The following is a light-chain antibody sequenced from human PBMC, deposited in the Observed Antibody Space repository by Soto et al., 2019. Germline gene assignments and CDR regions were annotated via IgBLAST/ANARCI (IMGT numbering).Light chain of an antibody. Sequence: QSALTQPASVSGSPGQSITISCTGTSSDVGSYNLVSWYQQHPGKAPKLMIYEGSKRPSGASNRFSGSKSGNTASLTISGLQAEDEADYYCCSYAGSSTYVFGTGNKVTVL. J-gene: IGLJ1*01. CDR1: SSDVGSYNL. CDR2: EGS. V-gene: IGLV2-23*01. CDR3: CSYAGSSTYV.